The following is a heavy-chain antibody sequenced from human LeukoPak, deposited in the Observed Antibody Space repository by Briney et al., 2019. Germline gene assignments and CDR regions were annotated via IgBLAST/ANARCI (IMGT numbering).Heavy chain of an antibody. V-gene: IGHV3-30*01. Sequence: GGSLRLSCAASGFTFSSYAMHWVRQAPGKGLEWVAVISYDGSNKYYADSVKGRFTISRDNSKNTLYLQMNSLRAEDTAVYYCARDLFGYHDYWGQGTLVTVSS. J-gene: IGHJ4*02. CDR3: ARDLFGYHDY. D-gene: IGHD5-18*01. CDR1: GFTFSSYA. CDR2: ISYDGSNK.